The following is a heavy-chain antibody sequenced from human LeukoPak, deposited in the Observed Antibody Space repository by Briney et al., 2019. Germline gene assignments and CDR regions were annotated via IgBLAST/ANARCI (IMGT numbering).Heavy chain of an antibody. D-gene: IGHD3/OR15-3a*01. CDR3: ARVAFGLYVMDV. CDR2: ISSDSNYI. J-gene: IGHJ6*02. CDR1: GFTFTTHS. V-gene: IGHV3-21*01. Sequence: GGSLRLSCAASGFTFTTHSMNWVRQAPGKGLEWVSSISSDSNYIYYADSLKGRFTISRDNAKNSLYLQMISLRAEDTAVYYCARVAFGLYVMDVWGQGTTVTVSS.